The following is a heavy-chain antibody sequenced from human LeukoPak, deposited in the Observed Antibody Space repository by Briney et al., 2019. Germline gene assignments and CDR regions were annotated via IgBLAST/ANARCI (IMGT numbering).Heavy chain of an antibody. D-gene: IGHD3-3*01. V-gene: IGHV1-2*02. CDR1: GYTFTGYY. Sequence: GASVKVSCKASGYTFTGYYMHWVRQAPGQGLEWMGWINPNSGGTNYAQKFQGRVTMTRDTSISTAYMELSRLRSDDTAVYYCARDRYDFRSGLGVGRWFDPWGQGTLVTVSS. CDR2: INPNSGGT. CDR3: ARDRYDFRSGLGVGRWFDP. J-gene: IGHJ5*02.